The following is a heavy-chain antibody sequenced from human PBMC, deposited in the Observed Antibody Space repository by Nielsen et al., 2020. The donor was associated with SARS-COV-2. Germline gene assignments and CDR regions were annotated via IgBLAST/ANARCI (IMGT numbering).Heavy chain of an antibody. J-gene: IGHJ5*02. D-gene: IGHD2-15*01. CDR1: GFTFSSYG. Sequence: GGSLRLSCAASGFTFSSYGMHWVRQAPGKGLEWVAVISYDGSNKYYADSVKGRFTISRDNSKNTLYLQMNSLRAEDTAVYYCAKDGVRYCSGGSCYPSGFDPWGQGTLVTVSS. V-gene: IGHV3-30*18. CDR3: AKDGVRYCSGGSCYPSGFDP. CDR2: ISYDGSNK.